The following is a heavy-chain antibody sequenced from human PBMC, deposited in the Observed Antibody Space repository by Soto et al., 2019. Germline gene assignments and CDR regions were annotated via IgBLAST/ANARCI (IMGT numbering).Heavy chain of an antibody. CDR3: AKGSAYNNYYDYYMDV. CDR1: GCTFSSYA. Sequence: GGSLRLSCAASGCTFSSYAMSWVRQAPGKGLEWVSSISSSGGSTYYADSVKGRFTISRDKPKNTLYLQMNSLRAEDTAVYYCAKGSAYNNYYDYYMDVWGKGTTVTVSS. V-gene: IGHV3-23*01. J-gene: IGHJ6*03. D-gene: IGHD3-10*01. CDR2: ISSSGGST.